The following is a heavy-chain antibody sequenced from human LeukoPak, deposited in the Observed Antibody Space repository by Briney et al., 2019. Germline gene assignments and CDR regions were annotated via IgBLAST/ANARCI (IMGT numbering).Heavy chain of an antibody. CDR3: AREVLVYGLDV. CDR1: GYDFTGHY. Sequence: GASVKVSYKASGYDFTGHYVHWVRLAPGQGLEWMGWIDPRSGGTIYTQKFQGRVTMTRDTAISTAYMELRRLKSDDTAVYYCAREVLVYGLDVWGNGTAVAVSA. D-gene: IGHD2-2*03. J-gene: IGHJ6*04. CDR2: IDPRSGGT. V-gene: IGHV1-2*02.